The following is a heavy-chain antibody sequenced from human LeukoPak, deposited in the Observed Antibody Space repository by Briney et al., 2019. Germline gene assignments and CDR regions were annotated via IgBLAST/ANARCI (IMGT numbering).Heavy chain of an antibody. V-gene: IGHV4-38-2*02. CDR1: GDSISSGNY. Sequence: PSETLSLTCTVSGDSISSGNYWGWIRQPPGKGLEWIGSIFHTGSTYFNLSLKSRVTISVDTSKNQFSLKLSSVTAADTAVYYCARDSAFSDWSFDYWGQGTLVTVSS. CDR2: IFHTGST. D-gene: IGHD3-9*01. CDR3: ARDSAFSDWSFDY. J-gene: IGHJ4*02.